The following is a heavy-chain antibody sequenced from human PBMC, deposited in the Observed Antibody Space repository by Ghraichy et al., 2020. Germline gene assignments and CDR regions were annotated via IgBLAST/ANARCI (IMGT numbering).Heavy chain of an antibody. J-gene: IGHJ4*02. CDR2: IYHSGST. D-gene: IGHD1-1*01. Sequence: SETLSLTCTVSGYSISSGYYWGWIWQPPGKGLEWIGNIYHSGSTYYNPSLKSRVTISVDTSKNQFSLKLSSVTAADTAVYYCGRIDWNVDYWGQGTLVTVSS. CDR3: GRIDWNVDY. CDR1: GYSISSGYY. V-gene: IGHV4-38-2*02.